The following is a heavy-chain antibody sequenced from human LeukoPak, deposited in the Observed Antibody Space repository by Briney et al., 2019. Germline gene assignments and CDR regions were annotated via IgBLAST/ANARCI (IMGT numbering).Heavy chain of an antibody. V-gene: IGHV3-48*03. J-gene: IGHJ4*02. CDR1: GFTFSSYE. Sequence: GGSLKLSCAASGFTFSSYEMNWVRQAPGKGLEWVSHISSSGSIIYYADSVKGRFTISRDNAKNSLFLQMNSLRADDTAVYYCANLVVVAGTGGYWGQGTLVTVSS. CDR2: ISSSGSII. D-gene: IGHD2-15*01. CDR3: ANLVVVAGTGGY.